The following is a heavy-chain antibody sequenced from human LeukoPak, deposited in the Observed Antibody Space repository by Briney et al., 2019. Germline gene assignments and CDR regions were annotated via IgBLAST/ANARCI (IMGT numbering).Heavy chain of an antibody. D-gene: IGHD1-20*01. CDR1: GYTFTGYY. V-gene: IGHV1-2*04. CDR3: ARGRITGTTYPHYYYYGMDV. CDR2: INPNSGGT. Sequence: ASVKVSCKASGYTFTGYYMHWVRQAPGQGLEWMGWINPNSGGTNYAQKFQGWVTMTRDTSISTAYMELSRLRSDDTAVYYCARGRITGTTYPHYYYYGMDVWGQGTTVTVSS. J-gene: IGHJ6*02.